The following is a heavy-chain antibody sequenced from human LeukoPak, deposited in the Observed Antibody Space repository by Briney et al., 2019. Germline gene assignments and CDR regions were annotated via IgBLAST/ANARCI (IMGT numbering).Heavy chain of an antibody. CDR2: IYYSGST. CDR3: ARVLLYGDTAMVGFDP. D-gene: IGHD5-18*01. Sequence: SETLSLTCTVSGGSISSSSYYWGWIRQPPGKGLEWIGSIYYSGSTYYNPSLKSRVTISVDTSKIQFSLKLSSVTAADTAVYYCARVLLYGDTAMVGFDPWGQGTLVTVSS. V-gene: IGHV4-39*07. J-gene: IGHJ5*02. CDR1: GGSISSSSYY.